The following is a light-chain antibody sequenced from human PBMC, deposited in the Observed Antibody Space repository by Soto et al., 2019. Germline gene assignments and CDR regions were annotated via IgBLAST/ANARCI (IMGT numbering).Light chain of an antibody. CDR3: QQRKNWPTGIT. CDR2: GAS. Sequence: EVVLTQSPSALSLSPGERATLSCRASQNVDSNSLAWYQQKPGQAPRIIIFGASGRATGIPDRFSGSGSGTDFTLTISSREPEDFAVYYCQQRKNWPTGITFGQGTRLENK. V-gene: IGKV3D-20*02. J-gene: IGKJ5*01. CDR1: QNVDSNS.